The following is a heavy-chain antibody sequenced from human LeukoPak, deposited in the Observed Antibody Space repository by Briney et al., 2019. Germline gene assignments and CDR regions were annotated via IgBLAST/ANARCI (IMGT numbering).Heavy chain of an antibody. CDR1: GGSISSYY. CDR3: ARDTEYSSSSYYYYYYMDV. J-gene: IGHJ6*03. Sequence: SETLSLTCTVSGGSISSYYWSWIRQPAGKGREWIGRIYTSGSTNYNPSLKSRVTMSVDTSKNQFSLKLSSVTAADTAAYYCARDTEYSSSSYYYYYYMDVWGKGTTVTVSS. V-gene: IGHV4-4*07. CDR2: IYTSGST. D-gene: IGHD6-6*01.